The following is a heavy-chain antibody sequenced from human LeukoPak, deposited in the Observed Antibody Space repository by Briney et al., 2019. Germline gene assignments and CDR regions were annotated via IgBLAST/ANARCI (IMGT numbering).Heavy chain of an antibody. CDR1: GFNFNYYG. CDR2: ISSSGSTI. D-gene: IGHD4-17*01. J-gene: IGHJ2*01. Sequence: GGSLRLSCAASGFNFNYYGMHWVRQAPGKGLEWVSYISSSGSTIYYADSVKGRFTISRDNAKNSLYLQMNSLRAEDTAVYYCARVNDDYGDPDWYFDLWGRGTLVTVSS. CDR3: ARVNDDYGDPDWYFDL. V-gene: IGHV3-48*04.